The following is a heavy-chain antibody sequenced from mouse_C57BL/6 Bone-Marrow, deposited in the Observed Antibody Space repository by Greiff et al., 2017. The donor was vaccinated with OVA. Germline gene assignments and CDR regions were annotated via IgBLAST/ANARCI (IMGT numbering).Heavy chain of an antibody. CDR1: YTFSRRVH. CDR2: GQGLDWIG. Sequence: QVQLQQSGPELARPWASVKISCQAFYTFSRRVHFAIRDTNYWMQWVKQRPGQGLDWIGAIYPGNGDTSYKQKFKGKSTLAADKSSSTAYMQLISLTSDDAAVYYCTCFFYYGSYFDYWGQGTTLTVSS. J-gene: IGHJ2*01. V-gene: IGHV1-87*01. D-gene: IGHD2-2*01. CDR3: SDDAAVYYCTCFFYYGSYFDY.